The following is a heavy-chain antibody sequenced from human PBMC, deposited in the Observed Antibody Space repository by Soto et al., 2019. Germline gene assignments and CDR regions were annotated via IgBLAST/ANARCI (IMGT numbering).Heavy chain of an antibody. CDR3: ARADFVMAAAENFYSLPHVNWFDP. CDR1: GGSISSGGYY. V-gene: IGHV4-31*03. Sequence: QVQLQESGPGLVKPSQTLSLTCTVSGGSISSGGYYWSWIRQHPGKGLEWIGYIYYSGSTYYNPSLKSRVTISVDTSKNQFSLKLSSVTAADTAVYYCARADFVMAAAENFYSLPHVNWFDPWGQGTLVTVSS. CDR2: IYYSGST. D-gene: IGHD6-13*01. J-gene: IGHJ5*02.